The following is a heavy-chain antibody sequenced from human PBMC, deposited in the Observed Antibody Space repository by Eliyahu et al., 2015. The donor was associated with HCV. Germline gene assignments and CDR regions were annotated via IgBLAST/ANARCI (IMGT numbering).Heavy chain of an antibody. D-gene: IGHD1-26*01. V-gene: IGHV4-39*01. J-gene: IGHJ4*02. CDR3: ARHIGMGATAVDY. CDR1: GGSISSSNYY. Sequence: QLQLQESGPGLVKPSETLSLTCTVSGGSISSSNYYWGWIRQPPGKGLEWIGSIFYTGTTYYNPSLESRVTISVDTSKKYFSLKLSSVTAADTAVYYCARHIGMGATAVDYWGQGALVTVSS. CDR2: IFYTGTT.